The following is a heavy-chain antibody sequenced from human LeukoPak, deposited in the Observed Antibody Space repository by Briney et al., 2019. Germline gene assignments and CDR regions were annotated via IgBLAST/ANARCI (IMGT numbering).Heavy chain of an antibody. CDR3: ASGVLITMVRGVISEEAYYGMDV. CDR2: IIPIFGTA. V-gene: IGHV1-69*13. CDR1: GGTFISYA. Sequence: GASVKVSCKASGGTFISYAISWVRQAPGQGLEWMGGIIPIFGTANYAQKFQGRATITADESTSTAYMELSSLRSEDTAVYYCASGVLITMVRGVISEEAYYGMDVWGQGTTVTVSS. D-gene: IGHD3-10*01. J-gene: IGHJ6*02.